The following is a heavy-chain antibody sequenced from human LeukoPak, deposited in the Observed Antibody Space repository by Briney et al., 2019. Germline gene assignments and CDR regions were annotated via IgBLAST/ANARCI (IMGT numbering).Heavy chain of an antibody. CDR2: IADDGCNT. CDR1: GVTSTDDV. Sequence: VGCLRLSCAPSGVTSTDDVMHCGVGAPGKRGGGGRGIADDGCNTYYADSVKGRFTISRDNSKNTLYLQMHSLRAEDTAVYSCARDLTGYYNVIRNDAFDIWGQGTMVTVSS. J-gene: IGHJ3*02. D-gene: IGHD3-9*01. V-gene: IGHV3-30*03. CDR3: ARDLTGYYNVIRNDAFDI.